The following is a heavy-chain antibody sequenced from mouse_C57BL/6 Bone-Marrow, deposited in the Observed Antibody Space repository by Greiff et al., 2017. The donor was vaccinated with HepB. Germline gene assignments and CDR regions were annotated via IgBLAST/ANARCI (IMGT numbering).Heavy chain of an antibody. CDR2: IYPGSGST. D-gene: IGHD2-4*01. V-gene: IGHV1-55*01. CDR3: ANMITTLMDY. CDR1: GYTFTSYW. Sequence: QVQLQQSGAELVRPGASVKMSCKASGYTFTSYWITWVKQRPGQGLEWIGDIYPGSGSTNYNEKFKSKATLTVDTSSSTAYMQLSSLTSEDSAVYYCANMITTLMDYWGQGTSVTVSS. J-gene: IGHJ4*01.